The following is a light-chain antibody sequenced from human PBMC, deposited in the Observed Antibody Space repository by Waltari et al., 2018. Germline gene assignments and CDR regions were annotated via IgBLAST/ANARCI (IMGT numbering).Light chain of an antibody. V-gene: IGLV1-44*01. Sequence: QSVLTQPPSASGTPGQRVSISCSGSNSNIGTNTVNWYQQLPGTAPKLLIYSNNNLPSGVPYRVSGSKSGTAASLAISGLQSEDEAEYYCAAWYDSLNGPVFGAGTKLTVL. J-gene: IGLJ3*02. CDR3: AAWYDSLNGPV. CDR2: SNN. CDR1: NSNIGTNT.